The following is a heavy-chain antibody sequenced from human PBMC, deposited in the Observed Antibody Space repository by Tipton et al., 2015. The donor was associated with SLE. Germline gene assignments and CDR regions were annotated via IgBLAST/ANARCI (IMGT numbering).Heavy chain of an antibody. V-gene: IGHV3-21*04. Sequence: SLRLSCAASGFTFSSYSINWVRQAPGKGLEWVSSITSSSSYIYYTDSVRGRFTISRDNAKNSLYLQMNSLRAEDTAVYYCARESQSFSSSGYWGQGTLVTTSS. CDR3: ARESQSFSSSGY. D-gene: IGHD6-6*01. J-gene: IGHJ4*02. CDR2: ITSSSSYI. CDR1: GFTFSSYS.